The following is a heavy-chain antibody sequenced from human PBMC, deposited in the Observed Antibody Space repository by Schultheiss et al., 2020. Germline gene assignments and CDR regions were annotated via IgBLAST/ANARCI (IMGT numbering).Heavy chain of an antibody. D-gene: IGHD3-22*01. CDR1: GGSISSYY. CDR2: SHYSGST. J-gene: IGHJ4*01. CDR3: ARAGDSSTYLAYFAF. V-gene: IGHV4-59*01. Sequence: SETLSLTSTVSGGSISSYYWSWIRQPPGKGLEWIGYSHYSGSTNYNPSLKSRVTISVDTSKNQFSLKMSSVTAADTAVYYCARAGDSSTYLAYFAFWGQGTLVTVSS.